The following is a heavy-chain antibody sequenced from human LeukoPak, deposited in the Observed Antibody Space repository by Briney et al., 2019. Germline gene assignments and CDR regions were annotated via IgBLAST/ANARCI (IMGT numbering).Heavy chain of an antibody. CDR2: ITGRGDST. V-gene: IGHV3-23*01. CDR3: ARDGTALDY. Sequence: GGSLRLSCAASGFTFSSYAMNWVRQVPGKGLEWVSAITGRGDSTYYADSVKGRFTISRDNSKNTLYLQMNSLRAEDTAVYYCARDGTALDYWGQGTLVTVSS. J-gene: IGHJ4*02. CDR1: GFTFSSYA. D-gene: IGHD1-1*01.